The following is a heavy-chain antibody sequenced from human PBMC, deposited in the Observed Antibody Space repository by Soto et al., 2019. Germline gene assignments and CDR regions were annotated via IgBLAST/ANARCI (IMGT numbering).Heavy chain of an antibody. V-gene: IGHV4-38-2*02. CDR2: VYYTGSG. CDR3: ARDRSGGYYCFDP. J-gene: IGHJ5*02. Sequence: KTSETLSLTCVVSGYSITSGYHWGWLRQSPGEGLELIGSVYYTGSGYYSPSLKSRVTISVDTSKNQFSLKLTSVTAADTAVYYCARDRSGGYYCFDPWGPGTLVTVSS. D-gene: IGHD1-26*01. CDR1: GYSITSGYH.